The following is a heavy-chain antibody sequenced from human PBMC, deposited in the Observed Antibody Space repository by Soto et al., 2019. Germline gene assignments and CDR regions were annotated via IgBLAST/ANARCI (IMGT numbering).Heavy chain of an antibody. J-gene: IGHJ4*02. CDR1: GSSISSYY. CDR2: NYYSGST. Sequence: SETLSLTCTVPGSSISSYYWRWIRQPPWRGLEWIGYNYYSGSTNYNNYIKSRTTISINTTKNQITHKKRYVTAADTAVYYCARHHDSWGQGTLVTVS. CDR3: ARHHDS. V-gene: IGHV4-59*08.